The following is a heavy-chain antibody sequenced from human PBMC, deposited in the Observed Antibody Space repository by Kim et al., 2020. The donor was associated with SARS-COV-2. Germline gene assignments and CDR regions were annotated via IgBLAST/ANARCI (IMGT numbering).Heavy chain of an antibody. CDR3: AKMYYDILAPDY. D-gene: IGHD3-9*01. Sequence: RYNPTFQGQVTISADQSVSTTYLQWSSLKASDTAMYYCAKMYYDILAPDYWGQGTLVTVSS. J-gene: IGHJ4*02. V-gene: IGHV5-51*01.